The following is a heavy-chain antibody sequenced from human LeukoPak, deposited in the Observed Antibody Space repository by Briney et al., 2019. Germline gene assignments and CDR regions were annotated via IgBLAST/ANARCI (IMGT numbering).Heavy chain of an antibody. D-gene: IGHD3-9*01. CDR1: GGSISSSSYY. J-gene: IGHJ4*02. V-gene: IGHV4-39*01. CDR2: IYYSGST. CDR3: ARLPLTGYYYFDY. Sequence: SETLSLTCTVSGGSISSSSYYWGWIRQPPGKGLEWIGSIYYSGSTYYNPSLKSRVAISVDTSKNQFSLKLSSVTAADTAVYYCARLPLTGYYYFDYWGQGTLVTVSS.